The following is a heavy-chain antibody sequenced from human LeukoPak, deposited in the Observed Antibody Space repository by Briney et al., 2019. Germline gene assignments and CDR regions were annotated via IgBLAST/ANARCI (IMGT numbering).Heavy chain of an antibody. D-gene: IGHD3-3*01. J-gene: IGHJ4*02. CDR1: GGSFSGYY. V-gene: IGHV4-34*01. CDR3: ARGVRITILGVVIRERGYFDY. CDR2: INHSGST. Sequence: SETLSLTCAVYGGSFSGYYRSWIRQPPGKGLEWIGEINHSGSTNYNPSLKSRVTISVDTSKNQFSLKLSSVTAADTAVYYCARGVRITILGVVIRERGYFDYWGQGTLVTVSS.